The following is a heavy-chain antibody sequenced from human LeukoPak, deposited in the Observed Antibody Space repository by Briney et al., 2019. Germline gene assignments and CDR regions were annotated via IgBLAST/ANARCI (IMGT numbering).Heavy chain of an antibody. CDR3: ARGRYSYGSR. D-gene: IGHD5-18*01. Sequence: MPSETLSLTCTVSGDSISSYYWSWIRQPPGKGLEWIGYIYNSETTNYNPSLESRVTISEDTSNNQFSLMLTSVTAADTAVYYCARGRYSYGSRWGQGTLVTVSS. CDR2: IYNSETT. J-gene: IGHJ4*02. CDR1: GDSISSYY. V-gene: IGHV4-59*12.